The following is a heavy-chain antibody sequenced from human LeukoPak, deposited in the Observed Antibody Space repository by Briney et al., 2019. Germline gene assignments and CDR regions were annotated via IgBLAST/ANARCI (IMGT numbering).Heavy chain of an antibody. Sequence: GGSLRLSCAASGFIFSNYGMHWVRQAPGKGLVWVSHINNDGSRTTYADSVKGRFTISRDNAKNTLYLQMNSLRVEDTAVYYCPSLGGITGFDYWGQGILVTVSS. CDR3: PSLGGITGFDY. D-gene: IGHD1-14*01. CDR1: GFIFSNYG. V-gene: IGHV3-74*01. J-gene: IGHJ4*02. CDR2: INNDGSRT.